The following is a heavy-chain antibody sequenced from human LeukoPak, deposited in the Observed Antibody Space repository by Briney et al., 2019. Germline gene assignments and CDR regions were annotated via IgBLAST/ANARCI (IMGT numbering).Heavy chain of an antibody. Sequence: GASVKVSYKASGYTFTGYYMHWVRQAPGQGLEWMGWINPNSGGTNYAQKFRGRVTMTRDTSISTAYMELSRLRSDDTAVYYCATGITIFGVVILDYWGQGTLVTVSS. CDR3: ATGITIFGVVILDY. V-gene: IGHV1-2*02. CDR1: GYTFTGYY. CDR2: INPNSGGT. J-gene: IGHJ4*02. D-gene: IGHD3-3*01.